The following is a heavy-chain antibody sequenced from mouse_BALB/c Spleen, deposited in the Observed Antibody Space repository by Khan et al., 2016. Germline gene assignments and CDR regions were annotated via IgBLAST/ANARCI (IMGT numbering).Heavy chain of an antibody. D-gene: IGHD3-3*01. CDR1: GYTFTSYW. V-gene: IGHV1-7*01. CDR3: ARRAYSYDAMDY. J-gene: IGHJ4*01. CDR2: INPSTGYT. Sequence: VQLQESGAELAKPGASVKMSCKASGYTFTSYWMHWVKQRPGQGLEWIGYINPSTGYTEYNQKFKDKATLTADKSSSTAYMQLSSLTSEDSAVYYCARRAYSYDAMDYWGQGTSVTVSS.